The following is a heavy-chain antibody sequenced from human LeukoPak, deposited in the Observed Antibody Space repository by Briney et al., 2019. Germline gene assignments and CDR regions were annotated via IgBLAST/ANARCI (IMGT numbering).Heavy chain of an antibody. D-gene: IGHD1-26*01. CDR1: GYTFTSYG. V-gene: IGHV1-18*01. Sequence: ASVKVSCKASGYTFTSYGISWVRQAPGQGLEWMGWISAYNGNTKYAQKLQGRVTMTTDTSTSTAYMELRSLRSDDTAVYYCARDLARYSGSYGYGDPWGQGTLVTVSS. J-gene: IGHJ5*02. CDR2: ISAYNGNT. CDR3: ARDLARYSGSYGYGDP.